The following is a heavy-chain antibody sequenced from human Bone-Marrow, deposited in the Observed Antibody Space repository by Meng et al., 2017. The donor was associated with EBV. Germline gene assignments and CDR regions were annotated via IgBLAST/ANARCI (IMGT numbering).Heavy chain of an antibody. J-gene: IGHJ4*02. D-gene: IGHD5-24*01. CDR3: ARDGYNFPPDY. CDR1: GVSIGSGHW. Sequence: QVQLQESGPGLVKPSGTLSLTCAVSGVSIGSGHWWSWVRQPPEKGLEWIGNIYHSGSTSYNPSLKSRVTISVDKSKNQFSLTVSSVTAADTAVYHCARDGYNFPPDYWGQGTLVTVSS. V-gene: IGHV4-4*02. CDR2: IYHSGST.